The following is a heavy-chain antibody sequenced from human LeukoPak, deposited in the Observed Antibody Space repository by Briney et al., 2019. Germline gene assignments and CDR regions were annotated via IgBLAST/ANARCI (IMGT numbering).Heavy chain of an antibody. CDR3: ARPRGVVMRFDP. V-gene: IGHV4-34*01. CDR1: GGSFSGYY. J-gene: IGHJ5*02. Sequence: PSETLSLTCAVYGGSFSGYYWSWIRQPPGKGLEWIGEINHSGSTNYNPSLKSRVTISVDTSKNQFSLKLSSVTAADTAVYYCARPRGVVMRFDPWGQGTLVTVSS. D-gene: IGHD3-3*01. CDR2: INHSGST.